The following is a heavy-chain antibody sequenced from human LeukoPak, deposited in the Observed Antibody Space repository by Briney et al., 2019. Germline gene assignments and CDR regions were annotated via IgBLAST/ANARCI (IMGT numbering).Heavy chain of an antibody. J-gene: IGHJ6*03. CDR3: ARATVATFYYMDV. V-gene: IGHV1-2*02. Sequence: GASVKVSCEASGYTFTGYYMHWVRQAPGQGLEWMGWINPNSGGTNYAQKFQGRVTMTGDTSISTAYMELSRLRSDDTAVYYCARATVATFYYMDVWGKGTTVTVSS. CDR2: INPNSGGT. CDR1: GYTFTGYY. D-gene: IGHD1/OR15-1a*01.